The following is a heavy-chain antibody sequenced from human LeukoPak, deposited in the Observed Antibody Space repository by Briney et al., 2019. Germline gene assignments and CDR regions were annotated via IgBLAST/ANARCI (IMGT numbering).Heavy chain of an antibody. CDR3: ARVGYYDSSEGFDY. Sequence: PGGSLRLSCAASGFTFSSYSMNWVRQAPGKGLEWVSYISSSSSTIYYADSVKGRFTISRDNAKNSLYLQMNSLRAEDTAVYYCARVGYYDSSEGFDYWGRGTLVTVSS. CDR2: ISSSSSTI. CDR1: GFTFSSYS. D-gene: IGHD3-22*01. V-gene: IGHV3-48*04. J-gene: IGHJ4*02.